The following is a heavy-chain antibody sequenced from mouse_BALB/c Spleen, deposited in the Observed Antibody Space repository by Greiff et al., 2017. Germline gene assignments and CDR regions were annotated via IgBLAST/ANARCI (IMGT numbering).Heavy chain of an antibody. CDR3: ARPIYDGYYWFAY. CDR2: ISYSGST. D-gene: IGHD2-3*01. J-gene: IGHJ3*01. V-gene: IGHV3-8*02. CDR1: GDSITSGY. Sequence: DVQLQESGPSLVKPSQTLSLTCSVTGDSITSGYWNWIRKFPGNKLEYMGYISYSGSTYYNPSLKSRISITRDTSKNQFYLQLNSVTTEDTATYYCARPIYDGYYWFAYWGQGTLVTVSA.